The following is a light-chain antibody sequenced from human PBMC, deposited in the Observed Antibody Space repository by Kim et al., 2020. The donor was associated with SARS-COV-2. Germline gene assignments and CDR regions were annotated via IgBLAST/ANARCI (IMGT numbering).Light chain of an antibody. Sequence: ALGQTVRITCQGDSLRSYYASWYQQKPGQAPVLVIYGKNNRPSGIPDRFSGSSSGNTASLTITGAQGEDEADYYCNSRDSSGNHWVFGGGTQLTVL. CDR3: NSRDSSGNHWV. CDR1: SLRSYY. J-gene: IGLJ3*02. V-gene: IGLV3-19*01. CDR2: GKN.